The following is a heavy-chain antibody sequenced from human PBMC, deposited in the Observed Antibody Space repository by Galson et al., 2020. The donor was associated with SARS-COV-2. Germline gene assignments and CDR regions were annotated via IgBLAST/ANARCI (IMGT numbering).Heavy chain of an antibody. CDR1: W. CDR2: IYREGSST. D-gene: IGHD7-27*01. CDR3: ARGEMGNDYFDY. Sequence: WIHWVRQAPGKGLVWVSRIYREGSSTSYADSVKGRFTISGDNAKNTLYLQMNSLRAEDTAVYYCARGEMGNDYFDYWGQGTLVTVAS. V-gene: IGHV3-74*01. J-gene: IGHJ4*02.